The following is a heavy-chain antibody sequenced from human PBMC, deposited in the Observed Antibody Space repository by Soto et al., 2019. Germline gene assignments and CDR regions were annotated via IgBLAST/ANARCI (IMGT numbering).Heavy chain of an antibody. CDR2: IYYSGST. V-gene: IGHV4-31*03. D-gene: IGHD6-13*01. CDR3: AREEAAASAGFDP. Sequence: QVQLQESGPGLVKPSQTLSLTCTVSGGSISSGGYYWSWIRQHPGKGLEWIGYIYYSGSTYYNPSLKSRVTLSVDTSKNQFSLKLSSVTAADTAVYYCAREEAAASAGFDPWGQGTLVTVSS. CDR1: GGSISSGGYY. J-gene: IGHJ5*02.